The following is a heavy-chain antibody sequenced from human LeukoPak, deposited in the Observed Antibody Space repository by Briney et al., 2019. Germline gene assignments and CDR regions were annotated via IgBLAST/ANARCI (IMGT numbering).Heavy chain of an antibody. CDR1: GYTFTSYG. D-gene: IGHD5-12*01. Sequence: GASVKVSCKASGYTFTSYGIGWVRQAPGQGLEWMGWSSAYNGNTKYAQKLQGRVTMTTDTSTSTAYMELRSLRSDDTAVYYCARDPGYSGYDSYWFDPWGQGTLVTVSS. CDR2: SSAYNGNT. CDR3: ARDPGYSGYDSYWFDP. J-gene: IGHJ5*02. V-gene: IGHV1-18*01.